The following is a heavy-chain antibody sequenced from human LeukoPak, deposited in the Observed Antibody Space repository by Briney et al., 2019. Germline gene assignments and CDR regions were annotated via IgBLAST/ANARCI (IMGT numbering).Heavy chain of an antibody. V-gene: IGHV3-30*18. J-gene: IGHJ4*02. CDR1: GFTFSSYG. Sequence: GGSLRLSCAASGFTFSSYGMHWVRQAPGKGLEWVAVISYDGSNKYYADSVKGRFTISRDNSKNTLYLRMNSLRAEDTAVYYCAKGDLGYWGQGTLVTVSS. CDR2: ISYDGSNK. CDR3: AKGDLGY. D-gene: IGHD3-3*01.